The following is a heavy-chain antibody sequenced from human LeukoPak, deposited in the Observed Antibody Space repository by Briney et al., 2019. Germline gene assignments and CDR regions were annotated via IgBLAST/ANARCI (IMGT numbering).Heavy chain of an antibody. J-gene: IGHJ4*02. CDR1: GYSISSGYY. Sequence: SETLSLTCTVSGYSISSGYYWGWIRQPPGKGLEWIGSIYHSGSTYYNPSLKSRVTISVDTSKNQFSLKLSSVTAADTAVYYCARVDVDHSGLSDYWGQGTLVTVSS. V-gene: IGHV4-38-2*02. CDR2: IYHSGST. CDR3: ARVDVDHSGLSDY. D-gene: IGHD1-26*01.